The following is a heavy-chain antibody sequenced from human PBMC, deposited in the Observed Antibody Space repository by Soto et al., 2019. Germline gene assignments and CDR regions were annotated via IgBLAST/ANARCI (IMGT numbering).Heavy chain of an antibody. V-gene: IGHV3-23*01. J-gene: IGHJ6*03. CDR2: ISGSGGST. CDR1: GFTFSSYA. Sequence: GGSLRLSCAASGFTFSSYAMSWVRQAPGKGLEWVSAISGSGGSTYYADSVKGRFTISRDNSKNTLHLQMNSLRAEDTAVYYCAKVKGRAEYYYYYYMDVWGKGTTVTVSS. CDR3: AKVKGRAEYYYYYYMDV.